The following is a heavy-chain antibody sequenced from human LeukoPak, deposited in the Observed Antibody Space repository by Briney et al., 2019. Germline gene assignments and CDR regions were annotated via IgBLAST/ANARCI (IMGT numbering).Heavy chain of an antibody. V-gene: IGHV3-48*01. D-gene: IGHD1-26*01. J-gene: IGHJ4*02. CDR1: AFTFSDYS. CDR2: ISGRSSTI. CDR3: ARDRLTSGSYFFDY. Sequence: PGGSLRLSCAASAFTFSDYSMNWVRQAPGKGLEWISYISGRSSTIYYADSVRGRFTISRDNAKNSMYLQMSSLRAEDTAVYYCARDRLTSGSYFFDYWGQGTLVTVSS.